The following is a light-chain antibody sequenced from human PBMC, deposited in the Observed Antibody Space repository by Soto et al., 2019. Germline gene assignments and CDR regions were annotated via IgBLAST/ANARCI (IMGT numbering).Light chain of an antibody. V-gene: IGKV1-5*01. CDR2: DAS. Sequence: DIQMTQSPSTLSASVGDRVTITCRASQSISSWLAWYQQKPGKAPKLLNYDASSLESGVPSRFSGSGSGTEFTLTISSLQPDDFATYYCQQYNSYSPYTFGHGTKLEIK. J-gene: IGKJ2*01. CDR1: QSISSW. CDR3: QQYNSYSPYT.